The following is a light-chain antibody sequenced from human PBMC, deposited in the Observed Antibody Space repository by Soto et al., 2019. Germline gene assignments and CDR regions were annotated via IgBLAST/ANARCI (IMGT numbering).Light chain of an antibody. CDR3: QQRPNWPLT. J-gene: IGKJ4*01. CDR1: QSISSH. Sequence: EIVLTQSPATLSLSPGERATLSCRASQSISSHLAWYQQKPGQAPRLLIYDASNRATGIPARFSGSGSGTDLTLTINSLEPEDFAVYYCQQRPNWPLTFGGGTKVEIK. V-gene: IGKV3-11*01. CDR2: DAS.